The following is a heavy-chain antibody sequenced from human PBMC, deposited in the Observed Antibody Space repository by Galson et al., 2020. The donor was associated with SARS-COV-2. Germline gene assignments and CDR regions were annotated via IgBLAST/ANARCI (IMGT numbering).Heavy chain of an antibody. V-gene: IGHV3-13*01. J-gene: IGHJ6*02. Sequence: SVKGRFTISRENAKNSLYLQMNSLRAGDTAVYYCARGRQWTTVTTDLMFYYYGMDVWGQGTTVTVSS. D-gene: IGHD4-17*01. CDR3: ARGRQWTTVTTDLMFYYYGMDV.